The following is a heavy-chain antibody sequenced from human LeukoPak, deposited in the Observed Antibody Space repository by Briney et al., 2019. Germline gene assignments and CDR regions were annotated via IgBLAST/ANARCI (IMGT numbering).Heavy chain of an antibody. CDR3: TRDPRLCDY. CDR2: ISGGGDIR. CDR1: GFTFSDYY. D-gene: IGHD2-2*01. Sequence: GGSLRLSCAASGFTFSDYYMTWIRQAPGKGLEWVSYISGGGDIRAYADSVKGRFTISRDNAKNSLYLQMDSLRVEDTAVYYCTRDPRLCDYWGQGTLVAVSS. J-gene: IGHJ4*02. V-gene: IGHV3-11*01.